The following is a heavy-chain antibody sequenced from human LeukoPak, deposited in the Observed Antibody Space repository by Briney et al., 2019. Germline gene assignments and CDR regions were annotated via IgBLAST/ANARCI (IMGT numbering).Heavy chain of an antibody. CDR1: GAPISSHY. J-gene: IGHJ4*02. Sequence: SETLSLTCTVSGAPISSHYWSWIRQPPGKGLEWIGYRYNSGSTNYNPSLKSRVTISADTSKNQFSLKLSSVTAADTALYYCARQQLVGGGYYFDYWGQGTLVTVSS. D-gene: IGHD6-13*01. V-gene: IGHV4-59*08. CDR3: ARQQLVGGGYYFDY. CDR2: RYNSGST.